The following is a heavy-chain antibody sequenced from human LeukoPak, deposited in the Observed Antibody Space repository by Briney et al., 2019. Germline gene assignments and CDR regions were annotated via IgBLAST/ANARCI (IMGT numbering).Heavy chain of an antibody. Sequence: PGGSLRLSCAASGFTFGSYGMDWVRQAPGKGLEWVAFIRYDGNNKDYADSVKGRFTISRDNSKNTLYLQMNSLRVEGTAVYYCAKGYGDLVAFDVWGQGTMVTVSA. CDR3: AKGYGDLVAFDV. V-gene: IGHV3-30*02. CDR1: GFTFGSYG. D-gene: IGHD4-17*01. J-gene: IGHJ3*01. CDR2: IRYDGNNK.